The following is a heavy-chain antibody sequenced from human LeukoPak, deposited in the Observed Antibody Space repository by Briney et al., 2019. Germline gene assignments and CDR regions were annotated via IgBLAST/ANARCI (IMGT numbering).Heavy chain of an antibody. D-gene: IGHD1-26*01. CDR1: GFTVSSYY. J-gene: IGHJ2*01. Sequence: GGTLRLSCAASGFTVSSYYMNWVRQAPGKGLEWVSVIKSGGSPNYADSVKGRFTISRDNSKNSLYLQMNSLRDEDTAVFYCARDRVGGFDLWGRGTLVTVSS. CDR3: ARDRVGGFDL. V-gene: IGHV3-66*02. CDR2: IKSGGSP.